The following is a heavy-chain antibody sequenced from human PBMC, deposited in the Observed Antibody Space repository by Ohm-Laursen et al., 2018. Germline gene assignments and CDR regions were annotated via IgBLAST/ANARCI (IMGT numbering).Heavy chain of an antibody. V-gene: IGHV4-4*07. CDR2: IYDTGNT. J-gene: IGHJ3*02. CDR1: GGSISNYY. Sequence: SDTLSLTCPVSGGSISNYYWSWIRQPAGKDLEWIGRIYDTGNTNYNPSLRTRVTISVDTSKNQLLLKLSSVTAADTAVYFCAASSNTLFKGSFDIWGQGTMVTVSS. CDR3: AASSNTLFKGSFDI. D-gene: IGHD4-11*01.